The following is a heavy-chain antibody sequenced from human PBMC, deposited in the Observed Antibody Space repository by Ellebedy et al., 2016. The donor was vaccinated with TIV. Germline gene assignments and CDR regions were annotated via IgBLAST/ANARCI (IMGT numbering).Heavy chain of an antibody. CDR1: GGSISSSVYY. CDR2: SYESGSA. J-gene: IGHJ5*02. CDR3: ARDPALPRGRFDP. V-gene: IGHV4-39*07. Sequence: MPSETLSLTCTVSGGSISSSVYYWGWIRQPPGKGLEWIGSSYESGSAYYNPSLKSRVTVSVDTSKNQFSLNLSSVTAADTAVYYCARDPALPRGRFDPWGQGTLVTVSS.